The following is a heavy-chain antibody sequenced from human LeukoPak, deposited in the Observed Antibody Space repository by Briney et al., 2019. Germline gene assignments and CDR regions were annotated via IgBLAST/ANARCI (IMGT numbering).Heavy chain of an antibody. CDR1: GFTFSIYS. V-gene: IGHV3-21*01. J-gene: IGHJ4*02. Sequence: GGSLRLSCAASGFTFSIYSMNWVRQAPGKELEWLSSITSSSNYIYYADSVKGRFTISRDNVQNSLYLQMNSLRAEDTAMYYCARDRGYFDNWGQGILVTVSS. CDR2: ITSSSNYI. CDR3: ARDRGYFDN.